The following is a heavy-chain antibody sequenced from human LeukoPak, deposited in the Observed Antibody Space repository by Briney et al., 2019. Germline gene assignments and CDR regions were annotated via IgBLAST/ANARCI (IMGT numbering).Heavy chain of an antibody. CDR3: ARPKEQLWFDP. D-gene: IGHD1/OR15-1a*01. Sequence: GGSLRLSCAASGFTFSSYWMHWVRQAPGKGLVWVSCINSDGSSTSHADSVKGRFTISRDNAKNTLYLQMNSLRAEDTAVYYCARPKEQLWFDPWGQGTLVTVSS. CDR2: INSDGSST. V-gene: IGHV3-74*01. CDR1: GFTFSSYW. J-gene: IGHJ5*02.